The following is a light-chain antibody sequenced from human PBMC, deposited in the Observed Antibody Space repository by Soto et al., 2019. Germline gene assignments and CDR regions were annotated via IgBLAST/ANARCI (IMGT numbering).Light chain of an antibody. J-gene: IGLJ1*01. CDR2: EGS. Sequence: QSPRTHPASVSGAPGQSITISCTGTSSDVGSYNLVSWYQQHPGKAPKLMIYEGSKRPSGVSNRFSGSKSGNTASLTISGLQAEDEADYYCCSYAGSSTPYVFGTGTKVTVL. CDR1: SSDVGSYNL. V-gene: IGLV2-23*01. CDR3: CSYAGSSTPYV.